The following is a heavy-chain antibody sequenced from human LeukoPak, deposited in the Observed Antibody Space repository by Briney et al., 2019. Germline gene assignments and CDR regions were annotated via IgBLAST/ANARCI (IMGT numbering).Heavy chain of an antibody. CDR1: GGSISSYY. V-gene: IGHV4-59*08. Sequence: PSETLSLTCTVSGGSISSYYWSWIRQPPGKGLEWIGYIYYSGSTNYNPSLKSRVTISVDTSKNQFSLKLSSVTATDTAVYYCARWVGSPYRWFDPWGQGTLVTVSS. CDR2: IYYSGST. CDR3: ARWVGSPYRWFDP. J-gene: IGHJ5*02. D-gene: IGHD4-11*01.